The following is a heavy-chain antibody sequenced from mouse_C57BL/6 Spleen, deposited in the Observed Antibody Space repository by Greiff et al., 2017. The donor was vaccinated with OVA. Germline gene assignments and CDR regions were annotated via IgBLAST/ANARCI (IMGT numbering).Heavy chain of an antibody. D-gene: IGHD1-1*01. CDR1: GFTFSDYG. V-gene: IGHV5-17*01. Sequence: EVQVVESGGGLVKPGGSLKLSCAASGFTFSDYGMHWVRQAPEKGLEWVAYISSGSSTIYYADTVEGRFTISRDNAKNTLFLQMTSLRSEDTAMYYCARGLRSWFAYWGQGTLVTVSA. J-gene: IGHJ3*01. CDR2: ISSGSSTI. CDR3: ARGLRSWFAY.